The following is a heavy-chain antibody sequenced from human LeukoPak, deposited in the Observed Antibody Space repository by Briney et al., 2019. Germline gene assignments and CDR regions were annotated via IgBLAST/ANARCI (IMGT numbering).Heavy chain of an antibody. V-gene: IGHV3-23*01. CDR1: GFTFSSYA. CDR3: AKGSGSGWYGWFAP. Sequence: GGSLRLSCAASGFTFSSYAMTWVRQALGKGLEWVTYYADSVKGRFTISRDNSKNTFFLQMNTLRAADTAVYYCAKGSGSGWYGWFAPWGQGTLVTVSS. J-gene: IGHJ5*02. D-gene: IGHD6-19*01.